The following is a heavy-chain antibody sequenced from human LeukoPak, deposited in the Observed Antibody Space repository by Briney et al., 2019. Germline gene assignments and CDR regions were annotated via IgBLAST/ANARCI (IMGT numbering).Heavy chain of an antibody. V-gene: IGHV1-2*02. J-gene: IGHJ4*02. D-gene: IGHD3-10*01. CDR2: INPNSGGT. Sequence: ASVKVSCKASGYTFTGYYMHWVRQAPGQGLEWMGWINPNSGGTNYAQKFQGRVTMTTDTSTSTAYMELRSLRSDDTAVYYCARDRSRNLWFGELSDDFDYWGQGTLVTVSS. CDR3: ARDRSRNLWFGELSDDFDY. CDR1: GYTFTGYY.